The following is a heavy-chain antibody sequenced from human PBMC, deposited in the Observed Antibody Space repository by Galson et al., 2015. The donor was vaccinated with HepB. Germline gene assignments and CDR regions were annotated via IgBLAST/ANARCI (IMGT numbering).Heavy chain of an antibody. Sequence: SLRLSCAASGFTFSSYAMSWVRQAPGKGLEWVGRIKSTTDGGTTDYAAPVKGRFTISRDDSKNTLYLQMNSLKTEDTAVYYCTTGDVDTTMVHVYYGMDVWGQGTTVTVSS. CDR2: IKSTTDGGTT. CDR3: TTGDVDTTMVHVYYGMDV. CDR1: GFTFSSYA. J-gene: IGHJ6*02. V-gene: IGHV3-15*01. D-gene: IGHD5-18*01.